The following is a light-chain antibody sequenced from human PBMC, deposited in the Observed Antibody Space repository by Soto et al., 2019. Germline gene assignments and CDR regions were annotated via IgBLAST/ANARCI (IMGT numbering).Light chain of an antibody. CDR3: QHYGSSPLT. J-gene: IGKJ4*01. CDR1: QSVSSSY. V-gene: IGKV3-20*01. Sequence: EIVLTQSPGTLSLSPGERATLSCRASQSVSSSYLAWYQQKPGQAPRLLIYGVSSRATGIPDRFSGSGSGTDFTLTISRLEPEYFAVYYCQHYGSSPLTFGGGTKVDIK. CDR2: GVS.